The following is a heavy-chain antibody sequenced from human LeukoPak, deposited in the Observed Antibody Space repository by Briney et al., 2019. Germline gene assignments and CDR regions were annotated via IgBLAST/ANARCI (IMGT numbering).Heavy chain of an antibody. CDR1: GYSFTSYW. CDR3: ARTTTVRGVITYFDY. D-gene: IGHD3-10*01. J-gene: IGHJ4*02. V-gene: IGHV5-51*01. Sequence: GESLKISCKGSGYSFTSYWIAWVRQMPGKGLKWMGMIYPGDSDTRYSPSFEGQVTISADKSITTAYLQWSSLKASDTAMYFCARTTTVRGVITYFDYWGQGTQVTVSS. CDR2: IYPGDSDT.